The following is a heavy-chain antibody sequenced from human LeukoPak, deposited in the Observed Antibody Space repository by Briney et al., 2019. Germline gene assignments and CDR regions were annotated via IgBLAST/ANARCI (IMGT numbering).Heavy chain of an antibody. CDR2: IYYSGST. Sequence: KPSETLSLTCTVSGGSISSYYWSWIRQPPGKGLEWIGYIYYSGSTNYNPSLKSRVTISVDTSKNQFSLKLSSVTAADTAVYYCAREGRQWLVGGAFDIWGQGTMVTVSS. D-gene: IGHD6-19*01. CDR1: GGSISSYY. CDR3: AREGRQWLVGGAFDI. V-gene: IGHV4-59*01. J-gene: IGHJ3*02.